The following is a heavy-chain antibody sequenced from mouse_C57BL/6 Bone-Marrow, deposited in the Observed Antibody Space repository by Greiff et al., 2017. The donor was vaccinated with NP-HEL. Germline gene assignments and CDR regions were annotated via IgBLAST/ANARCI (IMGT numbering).Heavy chain of an antibody. CDR1: GYTFTDYY. CDR2: INPNNGGT. D-gene: IGHD1-1*01. Sequence: EVQLQQSGPELVKPGASVKISCKASGYTFTDYYMNWVKQSHGKSLEWIGDINPNNGGTSYNQKFKGKATLTVDKSSSTAYMELRSLTSEDSAVYYCARGCYGSSSLFDYWGQGTTLTVSS. J-gene: IGHJ2*01. CDR3: ARGCYGSSSLFDY. V-gene: IGHV1-26*01.